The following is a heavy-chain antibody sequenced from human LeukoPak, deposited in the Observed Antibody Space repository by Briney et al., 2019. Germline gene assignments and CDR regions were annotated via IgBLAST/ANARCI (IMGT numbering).Heavy chain of an antibody. D-gene: IGHD3-3*01. CDR2: ISAYNGNT. CDR3: ARDTSNYDFWSGYYSGHFDY. CDR1: GYTFTSYG. V-gene: IGHV1-18*01. Sequence: ASVKVSCKASGYTFTSYGISWVRQAPGQGLEWMGWISAYNGNTNYAQKLQGRVTMTRDTSISTAYMELSRLRSDDTAVYYCARDTSNYDFWSGYYSGHFDYWGQGTLVTVSS. J-gene: IGHJ4*02.